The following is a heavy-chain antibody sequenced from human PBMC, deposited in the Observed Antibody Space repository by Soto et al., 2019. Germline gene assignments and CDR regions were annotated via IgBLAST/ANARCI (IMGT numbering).Heavy chain of an antibody. V-gene: IGHV3-23*01. Sequence: GGSLRLSCVAAGFTFSSAAMNWVRQAPGKGLEWVSIISCTGTRTHYADAVKGRFTISRGNSKNTLYLDMNSLRAEDTAVYYCAKSLDIHYKNWFDTWGQGTLVTVSS. CDR3: AKSLDIHYKNWFDT. D-gene: IGHD4-4*01. J-gene: IGHJ5*02. CDR1: GFTFSSAA. CDR2: ISCTGTRT.